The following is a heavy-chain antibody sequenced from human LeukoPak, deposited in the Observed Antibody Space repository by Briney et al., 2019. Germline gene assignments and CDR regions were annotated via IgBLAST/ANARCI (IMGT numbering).Heavy chain of an antibody. Sequence: GGSLRLSCVGSGFAFNTYTITWVRQAPGKGLEWVSSITSTSAYRQYADSVRGRFTISRDNTKNSLYLQMNSLGAEDTAVYHCARVTAGATTLNYYYYSMDVWGKGTTVTVSS. V-gene: IGHV3-21*01. CDR2: ITSTSAYR. CDR3: ARVTAGATTLNYYYYSMDV. J-gene: IGHJ6*03. D-gene: IGHD1-26*01. CDR1: GFAFNTYT.